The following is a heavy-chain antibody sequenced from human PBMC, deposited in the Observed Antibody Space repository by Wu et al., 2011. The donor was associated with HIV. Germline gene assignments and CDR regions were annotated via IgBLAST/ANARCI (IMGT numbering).Heavy chain of an antibody. D-gene: IGHD6-13*01. CDR3: AKHRSSSGYRDAFRY. Sequence: QVQLVQSGAEVKRPGSSVKVSCKASGGTFSSYAISWVRQAPGQGLEWMGGIIPIFGTANYAQKFQGRVTITTDESTSTAYMELSSLRSEDTAVYYCAKHRSSSGYRDAFRYLGPRDSGNRRF. V-gene: IGHV1-69*05. J-gene: IGHJ3*02. CDR2: IIPIFGTA. CDR1: GGTFSSYA.